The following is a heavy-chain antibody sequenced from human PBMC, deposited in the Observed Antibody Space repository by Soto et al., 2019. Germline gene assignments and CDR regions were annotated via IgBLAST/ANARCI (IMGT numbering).Heavy chain of an antibody. D-gene: IGHD3-3*01. Sequence: LRLSCAASGFTFSIYWMSWVRQAPGKGLEWVANIKQDGSEKYYVDSVKGRFTISRDNAKNSLYLQMNSLRAEDTAVYYCARGPLYDFWSGYYGVPYFDYWGQGTLVTVSS. CDR3: ARGPLYDFWSGYYGVPYFDY. V-gene: IGHV3-7*01. J-gene: IGHJ4*02. CDR1: GFTFSIYW. CDR2: IKQDGSEK.